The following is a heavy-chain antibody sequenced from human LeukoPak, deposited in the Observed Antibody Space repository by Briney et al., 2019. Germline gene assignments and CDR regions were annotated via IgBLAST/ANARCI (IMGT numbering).Heavy chain of an antibody. CDR2: ISAYNGNT. CDR1: GYTFSSYG. Sequence: ASVKVSCKASGYTFSSYGISWVRQAPGQGLEWMGWISAYNGNTNYAQKLQGRVTMTTDTSTSTAYMELRSLRSDDTAVYYCASHSSSRGGMDVWGQGTTVTVSS. V-gene: IGHV1-18*01. J-gene: IGHJ6*02. CDR3: ASHSSSRGGMDV. D-gene: IGHD6-13*01.